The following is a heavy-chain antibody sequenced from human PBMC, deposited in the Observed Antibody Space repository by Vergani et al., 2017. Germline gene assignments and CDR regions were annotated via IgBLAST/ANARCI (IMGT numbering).Heavy chain of an antibody. CDR2: ISSSSSYL. CDR1: GFTFSSYS. CDR3: ARDPLSQLVTPRDAFDV. D-gene: IGHD6-13*01. J-gene: IGHJ3*01. Sequence: EVQLVESGGGLVKPGGSLRLSCAASGFTFSSYSMNWVRQAPGKGLGWVSSISSSSSYLDYADSVKGRFTISRDNAKNSLYLQMNSLRAEDTAVYYCARDPLSQLVTPRDAFDVWGQGTMVTVSS. V-gene: IGHV3-21*01.